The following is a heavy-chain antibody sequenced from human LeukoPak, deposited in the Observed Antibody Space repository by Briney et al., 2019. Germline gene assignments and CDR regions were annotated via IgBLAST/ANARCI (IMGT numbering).Heavy chain of an antibody. D-gene: IGHD2-15*01. Sequence: PGGSLRLSCAASGFTFSSYWMSWVRQAPGKGLEWVANMKQDGSEKYYVDSVKGRFTISRDNAKKSLYLQMNSLRAEDTAVYYCARTGMCSGGSYYDLFFDYWGQGTLVTVSS. CDR2: MKQDGSEK. CDR1: GFTFSSYW. CDR3: ARTGMCSGGSYYDLFFDY. V-gene: IGHV3-7*03. J-gene: IGHJ4*02.